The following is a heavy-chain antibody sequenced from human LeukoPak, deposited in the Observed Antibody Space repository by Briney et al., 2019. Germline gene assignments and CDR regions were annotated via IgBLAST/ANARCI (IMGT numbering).Heavy chain of an antibody. CDR2: IYYSGST. V-gene: IGHV4-59*12. D-gene: IGHD3-10*01. CDR3: AKSNGYGLVDI. CDR1: GGSITSYY. Sequence: SETLSLTCTVSGGSITSYYWSWIRQPPEKGLEWIGSIYYSGSTYYSPSLKSRVTISLDTSRNQFSLKLTSVTAADTAVYYCAKSNGYGLVDIWGQGTMVTVPS. J-gene: IGHJ3*02.